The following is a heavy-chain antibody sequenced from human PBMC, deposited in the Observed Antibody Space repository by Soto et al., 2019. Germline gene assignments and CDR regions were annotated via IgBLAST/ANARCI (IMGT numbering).Heavy chain of an antibody. CDR3: AVTLAAAGTWADNFQH. CDR1: GGTFSSYA. V-gene: IGHV1-69*12. Sequence: QVQLVQSGAEVKKPGSSVKVSCKASGGTFSSYAISWVRQAPGQGLEWMGGIIPIFGTANYAQKFQGRVTITADESTSNAYMELSSLRSDDTAAYDCAVTLAAAGTWADNFQHWGQGTLVTVSS. CDR2: IIPIFGTA. J-gene: IGHJ1*01. D-gene: IGHD6-13*01.